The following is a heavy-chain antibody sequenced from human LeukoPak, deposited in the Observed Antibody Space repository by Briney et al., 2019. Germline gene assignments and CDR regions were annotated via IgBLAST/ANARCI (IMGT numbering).Heavy chain of an antibody. J-gene: IGHJ4*02. CDR1: GGSIKSNNYY. D-gene: IGHD2-15*01. Sequence: SETLSLTCSVSGGSIKSNNYYWAWIRRPPGKGLEWIGNFHYSGSSYYNPSLKSRATISVDTSKNQISLKLSSVTAADTAVFYCASFKVVVAAGDFDYWGQGTLVTVSS. CDR2: FHYSGSS. V-gene: IGHV4-39*01. CDR3: ASFKVVVAAGDFDY.